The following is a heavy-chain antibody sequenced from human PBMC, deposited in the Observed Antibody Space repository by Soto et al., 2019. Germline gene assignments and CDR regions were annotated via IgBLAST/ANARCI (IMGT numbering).Heavy chain of an antibody. CDR1: GFSLSTTGVG. V-gene: IGHV2-5*02. CDR2: IYWDDDK. D-gene: IGHD5-18*01. CDR3: AHLPWKQLWPRAPVVN. Sequence: SGPTLVNPTQTLTLTCSFSGFSLSTTGVGVGWIRQPPGKALEWLALIYWDDDKRYNPSLNSRLTITKDTSKNQVVLAMTNMDPVDTATYYCAHLPWKQLWPRAPVVNWGQGTLVTVSS. J-gene: IGHJ4*02.